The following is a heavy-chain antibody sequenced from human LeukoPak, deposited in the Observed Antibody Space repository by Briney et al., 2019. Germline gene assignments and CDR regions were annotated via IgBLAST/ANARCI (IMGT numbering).Heavy chain of an antibody. D-gene: IGHD5-24*01. CDR3: ARGTPEATTYYYYYMDV. J-gene: IGHJ6*03. Sequence: ASVKVSCKASGGTFSSYAISWVRQAPGQGLEWMGGIIPIFGTANYAQKFQGRVTITADESTSTAYMELSSLRSEDTAVYYCARGTPEATTYYYYYMDVWGKGTTVTISS. V-gene: IGHV1-69*13. CDR1: GGTFSSYA. CDR2: IIPIFGTA.